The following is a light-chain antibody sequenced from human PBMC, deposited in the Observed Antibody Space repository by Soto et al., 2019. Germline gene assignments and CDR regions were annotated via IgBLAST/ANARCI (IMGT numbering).Light chain of an antibody. J-gene: IGKJ1*01. V-gene: IGKV2-28*01. CDR2: LGS. CDR3: MQALQTPWT. CDR1: QSLLHSNGYNY. Sequence: DIVMTQSPLSLPVTPGEPASISCRSSQSLLHSNGYNYLDWYLQKPGQSPQLLIYLGSNRASGVPDRFRGSGSGTDFTLKISRVEDEDVGVYYCMQALQTPWTLGQGTKVDIK.